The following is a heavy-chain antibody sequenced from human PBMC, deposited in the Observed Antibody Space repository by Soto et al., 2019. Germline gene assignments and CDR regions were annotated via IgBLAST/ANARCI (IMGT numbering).Heavy chain of an antibody. J-gene: IGHJ5*02. Sequence: GESLKISCKGSGYSFTSYWIGWVRQMPGKGLEWMGIIYPGDSDTRYSPSFQGQVTISADKSISTAYLQWSSLKASDTAMYYCARNMVRGQAMSWFDPWGQGTLVTVSS. V-gene: IGHV5-51*01. CDR3: ARNMVRGQAMSWFDP. D-gene: IGHD3-10*01. CDR2: IYPGDSDT. CDR1: GYSFTSYW.